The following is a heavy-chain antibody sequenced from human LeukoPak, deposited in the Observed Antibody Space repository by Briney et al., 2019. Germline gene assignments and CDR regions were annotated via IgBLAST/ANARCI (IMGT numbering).Heavy chain of an antibody. J-gene: IGHJ3*02. CDR3: ARHGRSDWRDGAAAFAI. V-gene: IGHV4-59*08. Sequence: PSETLSLTCTVSGGSISIYYLSWGRQPPGKGLEWSGHIYYRVTTNYNPSLKSRVTISVDTSKNQFCLKRSSVTAADTGVHYCARHGRSDWRDGAAAFAIWGQGTMVTVSS. CDR2: IYYRVTT. D-gene: IGHD5-24*01. CDR1: GGSISIYY.